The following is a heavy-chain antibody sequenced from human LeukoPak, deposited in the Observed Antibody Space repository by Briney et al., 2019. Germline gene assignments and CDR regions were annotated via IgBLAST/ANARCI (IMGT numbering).Heavy chain of an antibody. Sequence: GGSLRLSCAASGLTFDEYTMHWVRQGPGKGLEWVSLISRNGGTTKYADSVKGRFTISRDNAKNSLYLQMNSLRAEDTAVYYCARDRNWWLEPKDAFDIWGQGTMVTVSS. CDR2: ISRNGGTT. V-gene: IGHV3-43*01. CDR1: GLTFDEYT. CDR3: ARDRNWWLEPKDAFDI. D-gene: IGHD2-8*02. J-gene: IGHJ3*02.